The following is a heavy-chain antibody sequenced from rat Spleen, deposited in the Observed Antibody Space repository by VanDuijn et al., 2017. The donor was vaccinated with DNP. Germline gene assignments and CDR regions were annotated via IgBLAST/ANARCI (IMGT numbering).Heavy chain of an antibody. CDR2: ISHGGRAT. CDR3: VRWNSGHFDY. V-gene: IGHV5-7*01. J-gene: IGHJ2*01. D-gene: IGHD4-3*01. CDR1: GFTFSDYN. Sequence: EVQLVESGGDLVQSGRSLKLLCAASGFTFSDYNMAWIRQAPKKGLEWVATISHGGRATYYRDSLKGRFSISRDVAETTLYLQMDSLRSEDMATYYCVRWNSGHFDYWGQGVMVTVSS.